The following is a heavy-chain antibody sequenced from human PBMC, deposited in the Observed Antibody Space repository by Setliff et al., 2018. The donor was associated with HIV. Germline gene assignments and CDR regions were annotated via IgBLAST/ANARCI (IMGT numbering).Heavy chain of an antibody. D-gene: IGHD2-15*01. J-gene: IGHJ6*02. V-gene: IGHV3-23*01. CDR1: GFTFGSYA. CDR2: ISGSGDST. Sequence: HGESLKISCAPSGFTFGSYAMSWVRQAPGKGLEWVSVISGSGDSTFYADSLKGRFTISRDNSKNTLYLQMNSLRAEDTAVYYCAKTLPTLYPPHDYYFAMDVWGQGTTVTVSS. CDR3: AKTLPTLYPPHDYYFAMDV.